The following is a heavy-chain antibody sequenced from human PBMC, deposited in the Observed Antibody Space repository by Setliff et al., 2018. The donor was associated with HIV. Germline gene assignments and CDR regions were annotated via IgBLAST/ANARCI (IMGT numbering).Heavy chain of an antibody. V-gene: IGHV3-7*03. CDR3: ARVMEDCINGNCYVFDY. D-gene: IGHD2-15*01. Sequence: PGGSLRLSCAASGFTLSNFWMTWVRQAPGKGLEWVASIKQDGSEKNYVDSVKGRFTLSRDNAKNSLYLQMSSLRADDTAVYYCARVMEDCINGNCYVFDYWGQGTLVTVSS. J-gene: IGHJ4*02. CDR2: IKQDGSEK. CDR1: GFTLSNFW.